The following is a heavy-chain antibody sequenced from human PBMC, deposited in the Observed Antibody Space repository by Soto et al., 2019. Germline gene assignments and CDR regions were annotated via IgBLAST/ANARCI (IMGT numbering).Heavy chain of an antibody. D-gene: IGHD1-7*01. Sequence: QVQLVQSGAEVKKPGSSVKVSCKASGGTFSSYAISWVRQAPGQGLEWMGGIIPIFGTANYAQKFQGRVTITADESTSTAYMELSSLRSEDTAVYYCARPGTGTTGPNYYCGMDVWGQGTTVTVSS. CDR1: GGTFSSYA. V-gene: IGHV1-69*01. CDR3: ARPGTGTTGPNYYCGMDV. J-gene: IGHJ6*02. CDR2: IIPIFGTA.